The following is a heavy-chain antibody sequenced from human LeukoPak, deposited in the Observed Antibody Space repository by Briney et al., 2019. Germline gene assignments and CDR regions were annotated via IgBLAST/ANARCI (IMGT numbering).Heavy chain of an antibody. V-gene: IGHV4-61*09. D-gene: IGHD1-1*01. Sequence: SETLSLTCTVSGGSISSGSYYWSWIRQPAGKRLEWIGHIYRSGSTNYNPSLKSRVTISVDTSKNQFSLKLSSVTAADTAVYYCATTQLGNFDYWGQGTLVTVSS. J-gene: IGHJ4*02. CDR3: ATTQLGNFDY. CDR2: IYRSGST. CDR1: GGSISSGSYY.